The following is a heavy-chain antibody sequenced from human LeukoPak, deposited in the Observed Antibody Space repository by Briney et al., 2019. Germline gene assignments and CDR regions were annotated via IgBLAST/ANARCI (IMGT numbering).Heavy chain of an antibody. CDR3: AKIGVDTAIYFDY. CDR2: ISGSGGST. Sequence: QPGGSLRLSCAASGFTFGTYWMSWVRQAPGKGLEWVSAISGSGGSTHYADSVKGRFTISRDNSKNTLYLQMNSLRAEDTAVYYCAKIGVDTAIYFDYWGQGTLVTVSS. D-gene: IGHD5-18*01. V-gene: IGHV3-23*01. CDR1: GFTFGTYW. J-gene: IGHJ4*02.